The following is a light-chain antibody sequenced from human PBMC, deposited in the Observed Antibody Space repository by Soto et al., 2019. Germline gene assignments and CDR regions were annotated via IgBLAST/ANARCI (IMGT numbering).Light chain of an antibody. CDR3: AAWDDSLSGWV. CDR2: RNN. V-gene: IGLV1-47*01. Sequence: QSVLTQPPSAFGTPGQRVTISCSGSSSNIGSNFVYWYQQFPGTAPKLLIYRNNQRPSGVPDRFSGSKSGTSASLAISGLPSEDEADYYCAAWDDSLSGWVFGGGTKVTVL. CDR1: SSNIGSNF. J-gene: IGLJ3*02.